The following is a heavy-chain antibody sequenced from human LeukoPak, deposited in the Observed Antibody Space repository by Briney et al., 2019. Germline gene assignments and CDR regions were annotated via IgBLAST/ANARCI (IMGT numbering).Heavy chain of an antibody. J-gene: IGHJ4*02. CDR1: GGSISSSTYY. Sequence: SETLPLTCTVSGGSISSSTYYWGWIRQPPGKGLEWIGSIYYSGSTYYNPSLKSRVTISVDTSKNQFSLSSVTAADTAVYYCARHSRGPAAGPAFDYWGQGTLVTVSS. D-gene: IGHD6-13*01. CDR2: IYYSGST. CDR3: ARHSRGPAAGPAFDY. V-gene: IGHV4-39*01.